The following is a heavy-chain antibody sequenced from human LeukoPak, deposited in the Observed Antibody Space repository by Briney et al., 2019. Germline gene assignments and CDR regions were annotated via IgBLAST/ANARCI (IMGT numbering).Heavy chain of an antibody. J-gene: IGHJ5*02. D-gene: IGHD2-2*01. CDR1: GGSISSYY. Sequence: SETLSLTCTVSGGSISSYYWSWIRQHPGKGLEWIGYIYYSGSTYYNPSLKSRVTISVDTSKNQFSLKLSSVTAADTAVYYCARALGYCSSTSCPNWFDPWGQGTLVTVSS. CDR3: ARALGYCSSTSCPNWFDP. CDR2: IYYSGST. V-gene: IGHV4-59*06.